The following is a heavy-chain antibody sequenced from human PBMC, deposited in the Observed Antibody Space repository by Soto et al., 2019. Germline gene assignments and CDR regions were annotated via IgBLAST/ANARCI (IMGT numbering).Heavy chain of an antibody. D-gene: IGHD2-15*01. J-gene: IGHJ3*02. CDR2: IGTAGDT. Sequence: GGSLRLSCAASGFTFSSYDMHWVRQATGKGLEWVSAIGTAGDTYYPGSVKGRFTISRENAKNSLYLQMNSLRAGDTAVYYCARGGSNRILDAFDIWGQGTMVTVSS. CDR1: GFTFSSYD. V-gene: IGHV3-13*01. CDR3: ARGGSNRILDAFDI.